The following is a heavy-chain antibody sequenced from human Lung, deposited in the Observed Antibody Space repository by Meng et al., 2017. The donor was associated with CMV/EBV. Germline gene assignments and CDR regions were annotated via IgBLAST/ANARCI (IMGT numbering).Heavy chain of an antibody. CDR1: GGPISSSNG. CDR2: IYHSGST. V-gene: IGHV4-4*02. CDR3: ASFPPPGKQWLVTDY. D-gene: IGHD6-19*01. J-gene: IGHJ4*02. Sequence: GPGPGNRSGTLSLPCPASGGPISSSNGGSWVRQPPGKGLEWIGEIYHSGSTNYNPSLKSRVTISVDKSKTQFSLKLSSVTAADTAVYYCASFPPPGKQWLVTDYWGQGTLVTVSS.